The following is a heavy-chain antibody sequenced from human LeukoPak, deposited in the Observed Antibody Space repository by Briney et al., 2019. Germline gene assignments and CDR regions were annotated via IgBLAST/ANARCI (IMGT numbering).Heavy chain of an antibody. CDR1: GFTFSTYE. Sequence: GGPLRLSCAASGFTFSTYEMHWVRQAPGKGLVWVSRINADGSRTGYADSVKGRFTFSRDNARNTLYLQMNSLRAEDTAVYYCARELPREVTLDYWGQGTLVTVSS. CDR3: ARELPREVTLDY. V-gene: IGHV3-74*01. CDR2: INADGSRT. J-gene: IGHJ4*02. D-gene: IGHD2-21*02.